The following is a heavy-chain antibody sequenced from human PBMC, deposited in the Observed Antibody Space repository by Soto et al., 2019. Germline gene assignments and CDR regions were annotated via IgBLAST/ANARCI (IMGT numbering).Heavy chain of an antibody. D-gene: IGHD3-22*01. CDR3: ASQHYYDSSGYYVVY. V-gene: IGHV4-39*01. CDR2: IHYSGST. J-gene: IGHJ4*02. CDR1: GGSISSRGYY. Sequence: PSETLSLTCTVSGGSISSRGYYWGWIRQPPGKGLEWIGNIHYSGSTYYDSSLQSRVTISIDTSKNQFSLKLSSVTATDTAVYYCASQHYYDSSGYYVVYWGQGTLVTVSS.